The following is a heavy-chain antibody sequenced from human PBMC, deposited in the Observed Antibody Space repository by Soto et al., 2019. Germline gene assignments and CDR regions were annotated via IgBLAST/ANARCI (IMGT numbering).Heavy chain of an antibody. J-gene: IGHJ4*02. Sequence: SETLSLTCTVSGGSISSYYWSWIRQPPGKGLEWIGYIYYSGSTNHNPSLKSRVTISIDTSKNQFSLKLSSVTAADTAVYYCARHASNSWDYYFDDWGQGTRVTVSS. V-gene: IGHV4-59*01. CDR3: ARHASNSWDYYFDD. CDR2: IYYSGST. CDR1: GGSISSYY. D-gene: IGHD6-13*01.